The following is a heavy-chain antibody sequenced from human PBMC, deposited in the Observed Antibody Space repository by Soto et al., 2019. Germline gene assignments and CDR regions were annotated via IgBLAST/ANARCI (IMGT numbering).Heavy chain of an antibody. CDR3: AKDFHYDYVWGSYD. J-gene: IGHJ4*02. V-gene: IGHV3-23*01. CDR2: ISGSGGST. CDR1: GFTFSSYA. D-gene: IGHD3-16*01. Sequence: GGSLRLSCAASGFTFSSYAMSWVRQAPGKGLEWVSAISGSGGSTYYADSVKGRFTISRDNSKNTLYLQMNSLRAEDTAVYYCAKDFHYDYVWGSYDWGQGTLVTVSS.